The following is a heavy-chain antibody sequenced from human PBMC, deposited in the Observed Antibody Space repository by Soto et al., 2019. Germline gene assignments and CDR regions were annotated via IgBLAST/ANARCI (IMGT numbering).Heavy chain of an antibody. CDR1: GGTFSSYA. D-gene: IGHD3-22*01. Sequence: SVKVSCKASGGTFSSYAISWVRQAPGQGLEWMGGIIPIFGTANYAQKFQGRVTITADESTSTAYMELSSLRSEDTAVYYCARDRSWRYDSSGYQTYYFDYWGQGTLVTVSS. J-gene: IGHJ4*02. CDR2: IIPIFGTA. CDR3: ARDRSWRYDSSGYQTYYFDY. V-gene: IGHV1-69*13.